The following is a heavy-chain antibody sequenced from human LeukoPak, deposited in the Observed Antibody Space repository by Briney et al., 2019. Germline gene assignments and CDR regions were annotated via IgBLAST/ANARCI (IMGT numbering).Heavy chain of an antibody. Sequence: GGSLRLSCVASEFSFSAYIMHWVRQAPGKGLEYVSAIRSDGSSTFYPNSVKGRFTISRDNSKSTLYLQMGSLRAEDTAVYYCTRRYGGHSGWAGYHDSWGQGTLVTVSS. CDR2: IRSDGSST. V-gene: IGHV3-64*01. CDR1: EFSFSAYI. CDR3: TRRYGGHSGWAGYHDS. D-gene: IGHD6-19*01. J-gene: IGHJ4*02.